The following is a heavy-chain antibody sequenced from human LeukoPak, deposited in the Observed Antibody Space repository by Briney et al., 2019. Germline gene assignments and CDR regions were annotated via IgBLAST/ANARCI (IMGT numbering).Heavy chain of an antibody. CDR3: ASPYFDF. J-gene: IGHJ4*02. V-gene: IGHV4-39*07. Sequence: PSETLSLTCTVSGGSISSSSYYWGWIRQPPGKGLEWIGSIYYSGSTYYNSSLKSRVTISLDTSKNQFSLKLTSVTAADTAVYYCASPYFDFWGQGTLVTVSS. CDR2: IYYSGST. CDR1: GGSISSSSYY.